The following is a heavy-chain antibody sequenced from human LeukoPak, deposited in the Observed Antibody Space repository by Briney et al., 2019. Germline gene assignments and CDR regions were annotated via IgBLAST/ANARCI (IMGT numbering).Heavy chain of an antibody. CDR1: GGSISSTSYY. J-gene: IGHJ4*02. CDR3: ASGSYYFDY. CDR2: IIYSGNT. D-gene: IGHD1-26*01. V-gene: IGHV4-39*01. Sequence: KTSETLSLTCTASGGSISSTSYYWGWIRRPPGRGLEWIGGIIYSGNTKYNPSLKSRVTISVDTTKNQFSLKLTSVTAADTAVYYCASGSYYFDYWGQGTLVTVSS.